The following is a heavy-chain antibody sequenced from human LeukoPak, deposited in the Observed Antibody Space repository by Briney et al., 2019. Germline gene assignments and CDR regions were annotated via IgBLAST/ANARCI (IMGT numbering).Heavy chain of an antibody. CDR3: ARASASEWELLEDC. J-gene: IGHJ4*02. Sequence: GGSLRLSCTASGFTFSTYNMNWVRQAPGKGLEWVSYISGSSSTIYYADSVRGRFTISRDNAKNSLYLQMNSLRVEDTAVYYCARASASEWELLEDCWGQGTLVTVSS. CDR2: ISGSSSTI. D-gene: IGHD3-10*01. V-gene: IGHV3-48*04. CDR1: GFTFSTYN.